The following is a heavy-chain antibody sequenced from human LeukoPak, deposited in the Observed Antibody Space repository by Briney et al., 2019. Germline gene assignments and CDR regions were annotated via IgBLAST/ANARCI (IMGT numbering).Heavy chain of an antibody. CDR3: ARVSPFDY. CDR2: FYSGCSA. Sequence: PGGSLRLSCVASGFTVSSNNLNWVRQAPGQGLEWHSVFYSGCSAYYSDYVNGRFRMSRYISKNTLQLSMNRMSVTDTAASYYARVSPFDYWGQGTQVTGSS. J-gene: IGHJ4*02. CDR1: GFTVSSNN. V-gene: IGHV3-66*01.